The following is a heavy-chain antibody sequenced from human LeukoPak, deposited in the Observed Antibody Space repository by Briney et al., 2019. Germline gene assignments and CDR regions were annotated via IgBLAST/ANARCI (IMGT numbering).Heavy chain of an antibody. J-gene: IGHJ5*02. CDR2: ISSSSSYI. Sequence: PGGSLRLSCAASGFTFSSYSMHWVRQAPGKGLEWVSSISSSSSYIYYADSVKGRFTISRDNAKNSLYLQMSSLRVEERAVYYCARDQGGIDPWGQGTLVTVSS. CDR3: ARDQGGIDP. V-gene: IGHV3-21*01. CDR1: GFTFSSYS. D-gene: IGHD2-15*01.